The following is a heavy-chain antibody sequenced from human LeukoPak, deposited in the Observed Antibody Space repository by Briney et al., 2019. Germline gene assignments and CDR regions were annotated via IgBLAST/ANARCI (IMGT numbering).Heavy chain of an antibody. D-gene: IGHD3-22*01. CDR3: AKRGVVIRVILVGFHKEAYYFDS. CDR1: GVTLSNYG. Sequence: PEGSLRLSCAVSGVTLSNYGMSWVRQAPGKGLEWVAGISDSGGTTNYADSVKGRFTISRDNPKNTLYLQMKSLRAEDTAVYFCAKRGVVIRVILVGFHKEAYYFDSWGQGALVTVSS. J-gene: IGHJ4*02. CDR2: ISDSGGTT. V-gene: IGHV3-23*01.